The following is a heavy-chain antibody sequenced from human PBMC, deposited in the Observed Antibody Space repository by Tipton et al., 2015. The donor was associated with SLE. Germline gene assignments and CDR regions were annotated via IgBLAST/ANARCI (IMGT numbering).Heavy chain of an antibody. CDR1: GGSFGGYY. V-gene: IGHV4-34*01. CDR2: INHSGST. J-gene: IGHJ4*02. D-gene: IGHD3-10*01. Sequence: LRLSCAVYGGSFGGYYWSWIRQPPGKGLEWIGEINHSGSTNYNPSLKSRVTISVDTSKNQFSLKLSSVTAADTAVYYCARSRHGSFDYWGQGTLVTVSS. CDR3: ARSRHGSFDY.